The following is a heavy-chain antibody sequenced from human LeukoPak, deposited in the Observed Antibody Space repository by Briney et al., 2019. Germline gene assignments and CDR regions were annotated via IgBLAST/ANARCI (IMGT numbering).Heavy chain of an antibody. CDR3: TTGALRFLEWLPDY. D-gene: IGHD3-3*01. CDR2: IKSKTDGGTT. J-gene: IGHJ4*02. V-gene: IGHV3-15*01. CDR1: GFTFSSYW. Sequence: PGGSLRLSCAASGFTFSSYWMSWVRQAPGKGLEWVGRIKSKTDGGTTDYAAPVKGRFTISRDDSKNTLYLQMNSLKTEDTAVYYCTTGALRFLEWLPDYWGQGTLVTVSS.